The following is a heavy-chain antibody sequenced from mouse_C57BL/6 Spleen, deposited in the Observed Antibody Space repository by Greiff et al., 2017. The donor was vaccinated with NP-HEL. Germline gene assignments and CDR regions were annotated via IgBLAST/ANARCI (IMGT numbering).Heavy chain of an antibody. CDR2: IDPNSGGT. Sequence: QVQLQQPGTELVKPGASVKLSCKASGYTFTSYWMHWVKQRPGRGLEWIGRIDPNSGGTKYNEKFKSKATLTVDKPSSTAYMQLSSLTSEDSAVYYCARGERFIYYDYDEAMDYWGQGTSVTVSS. J-gene: IGHJ4*01. CDR3: ARGERFIYYDYDEAMDY. V-gene: IGHV1-72*01. CDR1: GYTFTSYW. D-gene: IGHD2-4*01.